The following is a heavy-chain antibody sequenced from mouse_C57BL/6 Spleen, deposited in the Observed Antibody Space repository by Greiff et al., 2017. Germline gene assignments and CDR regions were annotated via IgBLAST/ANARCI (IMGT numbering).Heavy chain of an antibody. CDR1: GFSLTSYG. V-gene: IGHV2-6-1*01. Sequence: VQLQESGPGLVAPSQSLSITCTVSGFSLTSYGVHWVRQPPGKGLEWLVVIWRDGRTTYNSALKSTMSISKDNSESQVFLKMNRLQTDDTAMYYWARHPLYDGYYQYYAMDYWGQGTSVTVSS. CDR3: ARHPLYDGYYQYYAMDY. D-gene: IGHD2-3*01. CDR2: IWRDGRT. J-gene: IGHJ4*01.